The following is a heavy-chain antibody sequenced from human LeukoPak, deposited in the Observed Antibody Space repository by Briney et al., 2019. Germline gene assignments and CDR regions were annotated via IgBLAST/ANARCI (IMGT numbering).Heavy chain of an antibody. J-gene: IGHJ4*02. D-gene: IGHD1-26*01. CDR1: GGSISTSNYY. CDR3: ARHQRLVGAVGY. Sequence: SETLSLTCTVSGGSISTSNYYWGWIRQPPGKGLEWIGNIFYSGSTYYSPSLKSRVTISLDTSRNQFSLKLSSVTAADTAVYYCARHQRLVGAVGYWGQGTLVTVSS. CDR2: IFYSGST. V-gene: IGHV4-39*01.